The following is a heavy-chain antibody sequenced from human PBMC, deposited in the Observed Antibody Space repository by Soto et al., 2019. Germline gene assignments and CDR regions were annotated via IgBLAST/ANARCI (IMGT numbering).Heavy chain of an antibody. J-gene: IGHJ3*02. CDR2: MNPNSGNT. CDR3: ASELSRIGYDI. V-gene: IGHV1-8*01. D-gene: IGHD1-7*01. CDR1: GYTFTSYD. Sequence: QVQLVQSGAEVKKPGASVKVSCKASGYTFTSYDINWVRQATGQGLEWMGWMNPNSGNTGYAQKFQGRVTMTTNTSVSTAYIELSSLTSEDTAVYYFASELSRIGYDIWGQGTMVTVSS.